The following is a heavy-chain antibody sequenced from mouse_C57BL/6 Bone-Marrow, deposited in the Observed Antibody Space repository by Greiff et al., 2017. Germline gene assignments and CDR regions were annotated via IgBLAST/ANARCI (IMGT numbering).Heavy chain of an antibody. V-gene: IGHV5-9*01. CDR3: SRQVTTVLATKYFDV. CDR2: ISGGGGNT. CDR1: GFTFSSYT. D-gene: IGHD1-1*01. Sequence: DVKLVESGGGLVKPGGSLKLSCAASGFTFSSYTMSWVRQTPEKRLQWVAAISGGGGNTYYPDSVKGRFTISRDNDKNLLYLQMSSLRSEDTALYYGSRQVTTVLATKYFDVWGTGTTVTVSS. J-gene: IGHJ1*03.